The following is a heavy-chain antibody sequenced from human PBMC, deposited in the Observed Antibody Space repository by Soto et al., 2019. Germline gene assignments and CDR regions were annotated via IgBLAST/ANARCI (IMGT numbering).Heavy chain of an antibody. CDR1: GGSISSGDYY. Sequence: PSETLSLTCTVSGGSISSGDYYWSWIRQPPGKGLEWIGYIYYSGSTYYNPSLKSRVTISVDTSKNQFSLKLSSVTAADTAVYYCARTVDTAMVSTWYFDLWGRGTLVTVS. D-gene: IGHD5-18*01. CDR2: IYYSGST. J-gene: IGHJ2*01. V-gene: IGHV4-30-4*01. CDR3: ARTVDTAMVSTWYFDL.